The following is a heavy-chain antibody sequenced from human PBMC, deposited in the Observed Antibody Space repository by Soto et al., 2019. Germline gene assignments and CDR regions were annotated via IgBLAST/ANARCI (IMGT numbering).Heavy chain of an antibody. D-gene: IGHD3-10*01. CDR1: GGSVRSTNYY. CDR3: ARLGPYGSESYSFRYNWFDP. Sequence: SETLSLTCSVSGGSVRSTNYYWGWIRQPPGKGLEWIGYIYYSGSTNYNPSLKSRVTISVDTSKNQFSLKLSSVTAADTAMYYCARLGPYGSESYSFRYNWFDPWGQGTLVTVSS. CDR2: IYYSGST. V-gene: IGHV4-61*01. J-gene: IGHJ5*02.